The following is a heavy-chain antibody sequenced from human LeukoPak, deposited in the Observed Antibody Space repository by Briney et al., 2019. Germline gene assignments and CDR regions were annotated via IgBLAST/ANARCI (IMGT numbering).Heavy chain of an antibody. CDR3: ARGIYDYVWGSSRLHFDY. CDR1: DGSISSHY. V-gene: IGHV4-59*11. Sequence: SETLSLTCTVPDGSISSHYWSWIRQPPGKGLEWIGHIYYSGSTEYNLSLKSRVTLSVDTSKNQFSLKLSSVTAADTAVYYCARGIYDYVWGSSRLHFDYWGQGTLVTVSS. D-gene: IGHD3-16*02. J-gene: IGHJ4*02. CDR2: IYYSGST.